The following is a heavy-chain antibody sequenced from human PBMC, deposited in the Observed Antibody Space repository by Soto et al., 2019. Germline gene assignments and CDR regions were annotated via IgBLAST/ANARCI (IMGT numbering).Heavy chain of an antibody. CDR3: ARRQSIAVAGSLFNAFDI. Sequence: VASVKVSCKASGYTFTGYYMHWVRQAPGQGLEWMGWINPNSGGTNYAQKFQGRVTMTRDTSISTAYMELSRLRSDDTAVYYCARRQSIAVAGSLFNAFDIWGQGTMVTVSS. V-gene: IGHV1-2*02. CDR1: GYTFTGYY. CDR2: INPNSGGT. J-gene: IGHJ3*02. D-gene: IGHD6-19*01.